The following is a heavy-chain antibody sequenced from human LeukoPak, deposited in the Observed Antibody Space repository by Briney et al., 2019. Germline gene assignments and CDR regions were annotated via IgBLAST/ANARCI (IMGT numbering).Heavy chain of an antibody. J-gene: IGHJ6*02. D-gene: IGHD2-15*01. CDR1: GGTFSSYA. CDR3: ARVGEGYCSGGSSYEGVDYYGMDV. CDR2: IIPIFGTA. Sequence: ASVKVSCKASGGTFSSYAISWVRQAPGQGLEWMGGIIPIFGTANYAQKFQGRVTITADESTSTAYMELSSLRSEDTAVYYCARVGEGYCSGGSSYEGVDYYGMDVWGQGTTVTVSS. V-gene: IGHV1-69*13.